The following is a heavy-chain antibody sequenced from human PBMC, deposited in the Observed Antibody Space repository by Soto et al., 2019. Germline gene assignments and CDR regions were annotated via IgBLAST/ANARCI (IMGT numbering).Heavy chain of an antibody. CDR3: ARAGRGLDY. J-gene: IGHJ4*02. CDR1: GFTFSSYA. Sequence: QVQLVESGGGVVQPGRSLRLSCAASGFTFSSYAMQWVRQAPGKGLEWVAVISYDGSNKYYADSVKGRFTISRDNSKNTLYLQMNSLRAEDTAVYYCARAGRGLDYWGQGTLVTVSS. V-gene: IGHV3-30-3*01. CDR2: ISYDGSNK. D-gene: IGHD3-10*01.